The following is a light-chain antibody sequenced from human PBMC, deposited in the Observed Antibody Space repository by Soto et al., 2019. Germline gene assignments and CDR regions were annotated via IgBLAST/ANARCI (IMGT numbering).Light chain of an antibody. CDR1: KLGDKY. V-gene: IGLV3-1*01. Sequence: SYELTQPPSVSVSPGQTASITCSGDKLGDKYACWYQQKPGQSPVLVIYQDSKRPSGIPERFSGSNSGNTATLTISGTQAMDEADYYCQAWDRGVVFGRGTKLTVL. J-gene: IGLJ2*01. CDR2: QDS. CDR3: QAWDRGVV.